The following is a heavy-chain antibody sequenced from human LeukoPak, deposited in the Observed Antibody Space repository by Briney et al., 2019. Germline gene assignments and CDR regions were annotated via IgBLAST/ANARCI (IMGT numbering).Heavy chain of an antibody. D-gene: IGHD1-26*01. CDR3: AKGHGWEASYYYYYMDV. Sequence: GGTLRLSCAASGFTFSSYALIWVRQAPGKGLEWVSGISSSGDSTYYADSVKGRFTISRDNSKNTLYLKMNSLRAEDTAVYYCAKGHGWEASYYYYYMDVWGKGTTVTISS. CDR1: GFTFSSYA. V-gene: IGHV3-23*01. J-gene: IGHJ6*03. CDR2: ISSSGDST.